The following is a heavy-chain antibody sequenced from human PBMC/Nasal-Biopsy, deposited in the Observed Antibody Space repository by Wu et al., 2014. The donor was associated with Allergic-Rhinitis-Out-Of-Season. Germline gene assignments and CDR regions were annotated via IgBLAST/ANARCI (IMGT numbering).Heavy chain of an antibody. D-gene: IGHD4-23*01. CDR3: ARPRVRWIEGAFDI. CDR2: ISYDGSNK. V-gene: IGHV3-30*04. J-gene: IGHJ3*02. CDR1: GFTFSSYA. Sequence: LRLSCAASGFTFSSYAMHWVRQAPGKGLEWVAVISYDGSNKYYADSVKGRFTISRDNSKNTLYLQMNSLRAEDTAVYYCARPRVRWIEGAFDIWGQGTMVTVSS.